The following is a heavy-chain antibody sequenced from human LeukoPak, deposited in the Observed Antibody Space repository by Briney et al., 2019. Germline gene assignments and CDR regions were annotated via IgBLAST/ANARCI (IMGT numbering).Heavy chain of an antibody. D-gene: IGHD5-24*01. CDR1: GFTFSDYS. J-gene: IGHJ4*02. Sequence: GGSLGLSCAASGFTFSDYSMNWVRQAPGKGLEWISYIGIDSGNTNYADSVKGRFTVSGDKAKNSLYLQMNSLRVEDTAVYYCARDYKYAFDNWGQGTLVTVSS. CDR3: ARDYKYAFDN. V-gene: IGHV3-48*01. CDR2: IGIDSGNT.